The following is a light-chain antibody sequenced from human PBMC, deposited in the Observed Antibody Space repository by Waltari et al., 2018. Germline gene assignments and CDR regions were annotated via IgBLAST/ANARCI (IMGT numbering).Light chain of an antibody. CDR3: QQYGSSPWT. J-gene: IGKJ1*01. CDR1: QSASSSY. CDR2: GAS. Sequence: EIVLTQSPGTLSLSPGERATLPCRASQSASSSYLAWYQQKPGQAPRLLIYGASSRFTGIPDRLSGSGSGTDFTLTISRLEPEDFAVYYCQQYGSSPWTFGQGTKVEIK. V-gene: IGKV3-20*01.